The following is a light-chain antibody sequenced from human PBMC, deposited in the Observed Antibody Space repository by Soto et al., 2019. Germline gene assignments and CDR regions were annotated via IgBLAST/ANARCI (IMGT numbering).Light chain of an antibody. J-gene: IGKJ1*01. V-gene: IGKV1-17*02. CDR1: QGIRND. CDR2: EAS. Sequence: DIQMTQSPSSLSASVGDRVTITCRASQGIRNDLGWYQQKPGKAPRRLIYEASTLLIGVPSRFSGSGSGTEFTLTISNLAPEDFGTYYCPTHYEYPWTFGQGTKVEVK. CDR3: PTHYEYPWT.